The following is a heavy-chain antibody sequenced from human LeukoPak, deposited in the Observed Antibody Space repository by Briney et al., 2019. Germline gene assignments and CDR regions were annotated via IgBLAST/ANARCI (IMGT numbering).Heavy chain of an antibody. V-gene: IGHV4-39*01. Sequence: SETLSLTCTVSGGSISSSVYYWGWIRQPPGKGLEWIGSISSGGSTHYIPSLKSRVTISVDTSKNQFSLKLSSVTAADTAVYYCARRSYDGSGYYYVDYWGQGTLVTVSS. CDR2: ISSGGST. J-gene: IGHJ4*02. D-gene: IGHD3-22*01. CDR1: GGSISSSVYY. CDR3: ARRSYDGSGYYYVDY.